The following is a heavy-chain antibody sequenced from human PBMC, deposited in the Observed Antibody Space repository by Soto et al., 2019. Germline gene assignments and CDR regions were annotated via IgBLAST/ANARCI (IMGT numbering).Heavy chain of an antibody. J-gene: IGHJ5*02. CDR1: GFTFSNYG. CDR3: AKDREQQLIRGWFDP. V-gene: IGHV3-30*18. CDR2: ISYDGSNK. Sequence: QVQLVESGGGVVQPGRSLRLSCAASGFTFSNYGMHWVRQAPGKGLEWVAVISYDGSNKYYADSVKGRFTVSRNNSENTLYLQMTSLRAEDTAMYYCAKDREQQLIRGWFDPWGQGTLVTVSS. D-gene: IGHD6-13*01.